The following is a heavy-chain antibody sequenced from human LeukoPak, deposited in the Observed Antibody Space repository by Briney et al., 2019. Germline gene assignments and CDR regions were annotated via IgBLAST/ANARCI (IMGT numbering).Heavy chain of an antibody. J-gene: IGHJ4*02. Sequence: GGSLRLSCAASGFTFSSYAMSWVRQAPGKGLEWVSGISGSDGSTNYADSVKGRFTISRENSKNTLYLQMNSLRAEDTAVYYCAKGPFGIAVAGTVDYWGQGTLVTVSS. CDR2: ISGSDGST. CDR3: AKGPFGIAVAGTVDY. V-gene: IGHV3-23*01. D-gene: IGHD6-19*01. CDR1: GFTFSSYA.